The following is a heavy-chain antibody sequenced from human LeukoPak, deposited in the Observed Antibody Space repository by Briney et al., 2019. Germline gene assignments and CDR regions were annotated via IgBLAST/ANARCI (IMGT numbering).Heavy chain of an antibody. Sequence: PSETLSLTCAVYGGSFSGYYWSWIRQPPGKGLEWIGEINHSGSANYNPSLKSRVTISADTSKNQFSLKLSSVTAADTAVYYCARGRLVSSQPFDYWGQGTLVTVSS. CDR2: INHSGSA. D-gene: IGHD6-6*01. V-gene: IGHV4-34*01. J-gene: IGHJ4*02. CDR3: ARGRLVSSQPFDY. CDR1: GGSFSGYY.